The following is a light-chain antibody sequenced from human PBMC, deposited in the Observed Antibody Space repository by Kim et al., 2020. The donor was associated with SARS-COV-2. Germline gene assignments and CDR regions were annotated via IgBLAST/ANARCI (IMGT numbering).Light chain of an antibody. V-gene: IGLV2-23*02. CDR1: SSDVGTYEV. Sequence: GHSTTISSTGTSSDVGTYEVVSWYRQNPGKAPKLMIYDVIERPSGVSDRFSGSKSGNTASLTISGLQAEDEADYYCCSYVGGSRFVFGTGTKVTVL. J-gene: IGLJ1*01. CDR3: CSYVGGSRFV. CDR2: DVI.